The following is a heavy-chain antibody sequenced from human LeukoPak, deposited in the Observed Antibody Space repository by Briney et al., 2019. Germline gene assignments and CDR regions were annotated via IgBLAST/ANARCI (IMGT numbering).Heavy chain of an antibody. CDR1: GFTFSSYA. D-gene: IGHD3-22*01. CDR3: AKDGSSGYYYQAFDY. V-gene: IGHV3-23*01. J-gene: IGHJ4*02. Sequence: GGSLRLSCAASGFTFSSYAMSWVRQAPGKGLEWVSAISGSGGSTYYADSVKGRFTISRDNSKNTLYLQMNSLRAEETAVYYCAKDGSSGYYYQAFDYWGQGTLVTVSS. CDR2: ISGSGGST.